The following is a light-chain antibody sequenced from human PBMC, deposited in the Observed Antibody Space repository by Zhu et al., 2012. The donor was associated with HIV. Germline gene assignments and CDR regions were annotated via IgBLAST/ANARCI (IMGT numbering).Light chain of an antibody. CDR3: QQYNDWPPWT. V-gene: IGKV3-15*01. Sequence: ETVMTQSPATLSVSPGERATLSCRASQSDRTDLAWYQQKPGQAPRLLIYGASARATGIPARFSGSGSGTEFTLAISSLQSEDFAVYYCQQYNDWPPWTFGQGTKVEIK. CDR2: GAS. CDR1: QSDRTD. J-gene: IGKJ1*01.